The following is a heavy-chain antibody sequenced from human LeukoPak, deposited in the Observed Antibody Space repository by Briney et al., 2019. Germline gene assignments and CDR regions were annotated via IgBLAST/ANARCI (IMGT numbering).Heavy chain of an antibody. CDR2: ICSSSSYT. Sequence: GGSLRLSRVACGFTLSNYFMNWIRQAPGKGLEWVSYICSSSSYTNYADTLKGRFTLSRDNDKNSLYLQMNSLRDEDTAVYYCAVCCSRTSCHTGDNCFDPWGRGTLVTVSS. D-gene: IGHD2-2*01. V-gene: IGHV3-11*06. CDR3: AVCCSRTSCHTGDNCFDP. J-gene: IGHJ5*02. CDR1: GFTLSNYF.